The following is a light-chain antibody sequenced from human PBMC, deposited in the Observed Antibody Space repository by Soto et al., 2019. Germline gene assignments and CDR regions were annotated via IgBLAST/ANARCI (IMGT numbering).Light chain of an antibody. CDR1: QSVSSSS. CDR3: HQYGSSPWT. J-gene: IGKJ1*01. Sequence: EIVLTQSPGTLSLSPGERATLSCRASQSVSSSSLAWYQQKPGQAPRLLIYGASSRATGIPDRFSGSGSGTEFTLTISRLEPEDFAVYYCHQYGSSPWTFGQGTKVEIK. CDR2: GAS. V-gene: IGKV3-20*01.